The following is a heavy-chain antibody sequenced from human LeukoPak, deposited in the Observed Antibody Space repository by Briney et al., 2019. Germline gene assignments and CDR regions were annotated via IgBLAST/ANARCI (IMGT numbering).Heavy chain of an antibody. J-gene: IGHJ4*02. CDR2: IYYSGST. CDR3: ARAPYYDFWSGYYFDY. D-gene: IGHD3-3*01. V-gene: IGHV4-59*01. Sequence: SETLSLTCTVSGGSISSYYWSWIRQPPGKGLEWIGYIYYSGSTNYNPSLKSRVTISVDTSKNQFSLKLSSVTAADTAVYYCARAPYYDFWSGYYFDYWGQGTLVTVS. CDR1: GGSISSYY.